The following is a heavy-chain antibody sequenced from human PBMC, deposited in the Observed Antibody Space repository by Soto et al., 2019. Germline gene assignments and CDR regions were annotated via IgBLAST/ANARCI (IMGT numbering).Heavy chain of an antibody. Sequence: GGSLRLSCAASGFTFSIYAMSWVRQAPGKGLEWVSAISGSGGSTYYADSVKGRFTISRDNSKSTLYLQMKSLRAEDTAVYYCAKVIPYGDFGWGDDAFDIWGQGTMVTVSS. J-gene: IGHJ3*02. D-gene: IGHD2-21*02. V-gene: IGHV3-23*01. CDR2: ISGSGGST. CDR1: GFTFSIYA. CDR3: AKVIPYGDFGWGDDAFDI.